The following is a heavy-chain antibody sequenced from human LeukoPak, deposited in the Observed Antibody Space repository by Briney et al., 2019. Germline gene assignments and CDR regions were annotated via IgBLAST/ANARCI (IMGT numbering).Heavy chain of an antibody. CDR2: INIDGSEK. CDR3: VREPASYNSGCFDP. Sequence: GGCLRLSCVVSESTLSFFWMSWVRQAPGRGREGVADINIDGSEKFYVDSVKGRFTISRDNSKNTLDLQMNSLRADDTGIYYCVREPASYNSGCFDPWGQGTLVTVSS. CDR1: ESTLSFFW. D-gene: IGHD3-10*01. V-gene: IGHV3-7*01. J-gene: IGHJ5*02.